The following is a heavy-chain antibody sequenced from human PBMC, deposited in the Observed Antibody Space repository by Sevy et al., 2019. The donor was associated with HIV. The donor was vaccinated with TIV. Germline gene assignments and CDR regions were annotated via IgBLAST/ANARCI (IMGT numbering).Heavy chain of an antibody. CDR3: ARDRDYGDPHYYYYYGMDV. D-gene: IGHD4-17*01. Sequence: GGFLRLSCAASGFTFSRYWMTWVRQAPGKGPEWVANIKYDGSERYYVDSVKGRFTISRDNARNSLYLQMTSLRVDDTAVYYCARDRDYGDPHYYYYYGMDVWGQGTTVTVSS. V-gene: IGHV3-7*01. J-gene: IGHJ6*02. CDR2: IKYDGSER. CDR1: GFTFSRYW.